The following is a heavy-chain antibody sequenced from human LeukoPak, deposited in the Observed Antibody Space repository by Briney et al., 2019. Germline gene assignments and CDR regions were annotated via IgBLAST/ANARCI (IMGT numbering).Heavy chain of an antibody. CDR1: GGSISSYY. CDR2: IYYSGST. V-gene: IGHV4-59*12. J-gene: IGHJ4*02. Sequence: PSETLSLTCTVSGGSISSYYWSWIRQPPGKGLEWIGYIYYSGSTNYNPSLKSRVTISVDRSKNQFSLKLSSVTAADTAVYYCARALSTNGVCPIFDYWGQGTLVTVSS. D-gene: IGHD2-8*01. CDR3: ARALSTNGVCPIFDY.